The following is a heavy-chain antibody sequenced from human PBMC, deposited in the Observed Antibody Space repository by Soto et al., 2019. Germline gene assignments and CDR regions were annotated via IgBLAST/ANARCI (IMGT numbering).Heavy chain of an antibody. Sequence: SETLSLTCVVSDYPITSDYYWAWIRQPPGKGLEWIGSIYHGGSAYYNPSLNSRVTILVDTSNKQVSLRVTSVTAADTAVYYCARYRYYFDASGNYRTHAFDIWGPGTLVTVSS. D-gene: IGHD3-22*01. V-gene: IGHV4-38-2*01. CDR2: IYHGGSA. CDR1: DYPITSDYY. CDR3: ARYRYYFDASGNYRTHAFDI. J-gene: IGHJ3*02.